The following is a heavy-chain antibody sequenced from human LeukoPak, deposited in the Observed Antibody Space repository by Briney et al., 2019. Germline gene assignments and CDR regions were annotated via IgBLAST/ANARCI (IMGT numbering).Heavy chain of an antibody. CDR3: ARGKWSAHIVGYYFDS. CDR1: GYTFSSYA. Sequence: ASVKVSCKASGYTFSSYAINWVRQAPGHRLEWMGWIDAGNGRTKYSQEFQGRVAITKDTSASTAYMELRSLRSEDMAVYDCARGKWSAHIVGYYFDSWGQGTLVTVSS. V-gene: IGHV1-3*03. CDR2: IDAGNGRT. J-gene: IGHJ4*02. D-gene: IGHD2-21*01.